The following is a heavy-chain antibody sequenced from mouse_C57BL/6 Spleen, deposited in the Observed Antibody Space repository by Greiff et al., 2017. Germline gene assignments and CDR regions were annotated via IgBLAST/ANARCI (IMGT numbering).Heavy chain of an antibody. J-gene: IGHJ3*01. CDR3: APDGYPFAY. V-gene: IGHV1-64*01. CDR2: IHPNSGST. CDR1: GYPFTSYW. D-gene: IGHD2-3*01. Sequence: QVHVKQPGAELVKPGASVKLSCKASGYPFTSYWMHWVKQRPGQGLEWIGMIHPNSGSTNYNEKFKSKATLTVDKSSSTAYMQLSSLTSEDSAVYYCAPDGYPFAYWGQGTLVTVSA.